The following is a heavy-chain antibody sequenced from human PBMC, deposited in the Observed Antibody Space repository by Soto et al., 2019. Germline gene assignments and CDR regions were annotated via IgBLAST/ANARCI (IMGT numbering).Heavy chain of an antibody. CDR2: IKQDGSEK. D-gene: IGHD1-26*01. Sequence: VRQAPGKGLEWVANIKQDGSEKYYVDSVKGRFTISRDNAKNSLYLQMNSLRAEDTAVHYCASSPAIVPFDYWGQGTLVTVSS. J-gene: IGHJ4*02. CDR3: ASSPAIVPFDY. V-gene: IGHV3-7*03.